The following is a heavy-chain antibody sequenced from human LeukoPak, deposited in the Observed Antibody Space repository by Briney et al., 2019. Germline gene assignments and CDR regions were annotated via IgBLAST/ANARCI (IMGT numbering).Heavy chain of an antibody. D-gene: IGHD2-2*01. V-gene: IGHV4-59*01. Sequence: SETLSVTCTVSGGSISSYYWSWIRQPPGKGLECIGYIYHSGSTYYNPSLKSRVTISVDRSKNQFSLKLSSVTAADTAVYYCARGGVVPAANLVPASDIWGQGTMVTVSS. CDR3: ARGGVVPAANLVPASDI. CDR1: GGSISSYY. J-gene: IGHJ3*02. CDR2: IYHSGST.